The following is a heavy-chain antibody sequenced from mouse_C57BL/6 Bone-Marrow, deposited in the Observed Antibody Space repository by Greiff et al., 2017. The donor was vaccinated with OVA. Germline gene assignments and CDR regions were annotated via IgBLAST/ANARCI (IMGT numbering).Heavy chain of an antibody. V-gene: IGHV1-9*01. D-gene: IGHD1-1*01. J-gene: IGHJ4*01. CDR2: ILPGSGST. CDR3: ARNFPGGYGSSWGAMDY. Sequence: VQLQQSGAELMKPGASVKLSCKATGYTFTGYWIEWVKQRPGHGLEWIGEILPGSGSTNYNEKFKGKATFTADTSSNTAYMQLSSLTTEDSAIYYGARNFPGGYGSSWGAMDYWGQGTSVTVSS. CDR1: GYTFTGYW.